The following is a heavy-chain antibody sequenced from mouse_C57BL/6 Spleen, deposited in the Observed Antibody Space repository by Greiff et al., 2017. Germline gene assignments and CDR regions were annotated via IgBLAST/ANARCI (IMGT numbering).Heavy chain of an antibody. CDR3: TTGVYGNYFDY. D-gene: IGHD2-1*01. J-gene: IGHJ2*01. Sequence: VQLQQSGAELVRPGASVKLSCTASGFNIKDDYMHWVKQRPEQGLEWIGWIDPENGDTEYASKFQGKATITADTSSNTAYLQLSSLTSEDTAVYYCTTGVYGNYFDYWGQGTTLTVSS. CDR2: IDPENGDT. V-gene: IGHV14-4*01. CDR1: GFNIKDDY.